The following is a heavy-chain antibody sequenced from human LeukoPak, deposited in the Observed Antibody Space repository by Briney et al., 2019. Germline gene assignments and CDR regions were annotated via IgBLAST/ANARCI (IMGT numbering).Heavy chain of an antibody. J-gene: IGHJ4*02. CDR3: AGLVGRYSSGLYYYYFDY. V-gene: IGHV4-4*02. CDR2: MYLSGTT. D-gene: IGHD3-22*01. Sequence: PSGTLSLTCTVSGDSINSLDLWSWVRQPPGKGLEWIGEMYLSGTTHSNPSVKSRVTISIDKSKNQFFLNLSSVTAADTAVYYCAGLVGRYSSGLYYYYFDYWGQGTLVAVSS. CDR1: GDSINSLDL.